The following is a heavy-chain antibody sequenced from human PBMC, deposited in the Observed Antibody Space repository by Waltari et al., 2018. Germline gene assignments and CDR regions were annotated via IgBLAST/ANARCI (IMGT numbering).Heavy chain of an antibody. D-gene: IGHD1-20*01. CDR3: AHKPIKKAFDF. V-gene: IGHV2-5*01. Sequence: QITLKESGPTLVKPTQTLTLTCTVSGISLNSVGVGVGWIRQSPGKALECLAVIYWNDDERYSPSRQTRLNITKDTSKNQVVLTVTNMGPGDTATYFWAHKPIKKAFDFWGQGILVTVSS. CDR1: GISLNSVGVG. J-gene: IGHJ4*02. CDR2: IYWNDDE.